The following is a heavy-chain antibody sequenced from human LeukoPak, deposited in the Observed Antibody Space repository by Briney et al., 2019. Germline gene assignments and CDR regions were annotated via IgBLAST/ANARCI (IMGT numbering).Heavy chain of an antibody. J-gene: IGHJ6*03. V-gene: IGHV3-20*04. D-gene: IGHD5-18*01. Sequence: PGGSLRLSCEASGFNFRTYGMSWVRQAPGKGLEWVSGINWNGGSTGYADSVKGRFTISRDNAKNSLYLQMNSLRAEDTALYYCARENGEYSYDYYYYYYMGVWGKGTTVTVSS. CDR2: INWNGGST. CDR3: ARENGEYSYDYYYYYYMGV. CDR1: GFNFRTYG.